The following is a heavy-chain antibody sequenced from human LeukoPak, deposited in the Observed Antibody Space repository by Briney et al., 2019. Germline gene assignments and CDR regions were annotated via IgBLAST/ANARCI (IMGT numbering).Heavy chain of an antibody. D-gene: IGHD5-24*01. Sequence: SETLSLTCTVSGYSISSGYYWGWIRPPPGKGLEWIGSIYHSGSTYYNPSLKSRVTISVDTSKNQFSLKLSSVTAADTAVYYCARDVSPGMATVVGSYWGQGTLVTVSS. J-gene: IGHJ4*02. V-gene: IGHV4-38-2*02. CDR1: GYSISSGYY. CDR3: ARDVSPGMATVVGSY. CDR2: IYHSGST.